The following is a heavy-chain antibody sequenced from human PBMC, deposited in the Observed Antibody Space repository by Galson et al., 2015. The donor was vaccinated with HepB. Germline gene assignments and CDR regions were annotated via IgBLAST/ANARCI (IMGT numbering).Heavy chain of an antibody. CDR2: IWYDGSNK. J-gene: IGHJ4*02. CDR1: GFTFSSYG. V-gene: IGHV3-33*06. CDR3: AKGSGSWGFDY. Sequence: SLRLSCAASGFTFSSYGMHWVRQAPGKGLEWVAVIWYDGSNKYYADSVKGRFTISRDNSRNTVFLQMNSLRAEDTAVYYCAKGSGSWGFDYWGQGALVTVSS. D-gene: IGHD1-26*01.